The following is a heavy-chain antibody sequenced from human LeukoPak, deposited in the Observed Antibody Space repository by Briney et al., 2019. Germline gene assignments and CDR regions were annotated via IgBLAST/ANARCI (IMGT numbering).Heavy chain of an antibody. CDR1: GFTFSSYS. CDR2: ISSSSSYI. Sequence: PGGSLRLSCAASGFTFSSYSMNWVRQAPGKGLERVSSISSSSSYIYYADSVKGRFTISRDNAKNSLYLQMNSLRAEDTAVYYCARGEQQLTLGLDAFDIWGQGTMVTVSS. CDR3: ARGEQQLTLGLDAFDI. J-gene: IGHJ3*02. D-gene: IGHD6-13*01. V-gene: IGHV3-21*01.